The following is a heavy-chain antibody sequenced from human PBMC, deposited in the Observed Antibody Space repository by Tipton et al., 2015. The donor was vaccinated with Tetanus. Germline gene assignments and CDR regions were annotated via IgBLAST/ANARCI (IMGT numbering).Heavy chain of an antibody. CDR2: IGSSGSTI. D-gene: IGHD2-21*02. Sequence: SLRLSCAASGFTFSGFPMNWVRQAPGKGLEGVSYIGSSGSTIYYADSVKGRFTISRDNAKNSLYLQMISLRAEDTAVYSCARGMAEASNCGGDCYSDYWGQGTLVTVSS. V-gene: IGHV3-48*03. CDR1: GFTFSGFP. J-gene: IGHJ4*02. CDR3: ARGMAEASNCGGDCYSDY.